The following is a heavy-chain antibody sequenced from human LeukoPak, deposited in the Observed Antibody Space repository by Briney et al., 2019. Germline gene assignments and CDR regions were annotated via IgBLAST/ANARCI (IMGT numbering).Heavy chain of an antibody. J-gene: IGHJ4*02. CDR1: GGSISSGGYS. CDR3: ARNEPSVDTAMVELSDY. Sequence: PSETLSLTCAVSGGSISSGGYSWSWIRQPPGKGLGWIGYIYHSGSTYYNPSLKSRVTISVDTSKNQFSLKLSSVTAADTAVYYCARNEPSVDTAMVELSDYWGQGTLVTVSS. D-gene: IGHD5-18*01. V-gene: IGHV4-30-2*01. CDR2: IYHSGST.